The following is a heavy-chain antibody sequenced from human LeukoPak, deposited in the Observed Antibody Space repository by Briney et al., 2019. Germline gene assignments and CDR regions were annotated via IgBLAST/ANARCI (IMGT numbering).Heavy chain of an antibody. CDR2: INHSGST. Sequence: SETLSLTCAVYGGSFSGYYWSWIRQPPGKGLEWIGEINHSGSTNYNPSLKSRVTMSVDTSKNQFSLKLSSVTAADTAVYYCARSAYIVVVPTARFDPWGQGTLVTVSS. CDR3: ARSAYIVVVPTARFDP. D-gene: IGHD2-2*01. CDR1: GGSFSGYY. J-gene: IGHJ5*02. V-gene: IGHV4-34*01.